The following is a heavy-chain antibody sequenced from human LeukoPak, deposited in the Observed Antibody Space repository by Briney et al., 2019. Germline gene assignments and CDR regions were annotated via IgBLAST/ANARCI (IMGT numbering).Heavy chain of an antibody. CDR1: GFTFSSYW. CDR3: AKDIVVVPAAYYYYYGMDV. J-gene: IGHJ6*02. CDR2: IKQDGSEK. V-gene: IGHV3-7*04. D-gene: IGHD2-2*01. Sequence: PGGSLRLSCAASGFTFSSYWMSWVRQAPGKGLEWVANIKQDGSEKYYVDSVKGRFTIFRDNAKNSLYLQMNSLRAEDTAVYYCAKDIVVVPAAYYYYYGMDVWGQGTTVTVSS.